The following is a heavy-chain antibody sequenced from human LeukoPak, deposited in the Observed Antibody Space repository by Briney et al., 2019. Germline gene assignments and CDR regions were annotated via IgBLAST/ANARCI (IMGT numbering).Heavy chain of an antibody. CDR3: AREQGYYDSSGYSDY. CDR1: GFTFSSYA. V-gene: IGHV3-30-3*01. CDR2: ISYDGSNK. D-gene: IGHD3-22*01. J-gene: IGHJ4*02. Sequence: PGRSLRLSCAASGFTFSSYAMHWVRQAPGKGLEWVAVISYDGSNKYYADSVKGRFTISRDNSKNTLYLQMNSLRAEDTAVYYCAREQGYYDSSGYSDYWGQGTLVTVSS.